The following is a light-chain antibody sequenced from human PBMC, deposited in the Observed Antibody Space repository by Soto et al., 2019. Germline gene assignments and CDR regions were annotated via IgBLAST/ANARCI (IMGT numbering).Light chain of an antibody. CDR2: AAS. J-gene: IGKJ1*01. Sequence: DIQMIQSPSSLSASVGDRVTITCRASRAMNTYLAWYQQKPGKVPKLLIYAASTLQSGIPSRFSGSGSGTDFTLTISSLQPEDVATYYCQEYNSALWTFGQGTKVEIK. CDR1: RAMNTY. CDR3: QEYNSALWT. V-gene: IGKV1-27*01.